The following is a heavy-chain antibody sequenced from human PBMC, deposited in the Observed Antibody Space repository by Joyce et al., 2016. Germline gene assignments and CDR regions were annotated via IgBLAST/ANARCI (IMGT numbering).Heavy chain of an antibody. CDR3: AKILTATDSSRWFLDY. J-gene: IGHJ4*02. V-gene: IGHV3-30*18. D-gene: IGHD6-13*01. CDR2: ISYDGIYK. Sequence: QVQLVESGGGVVQPGRSLRLSCAASGLTLSNYGVHWVRQAPGKGLEWVAVISYDGIYKYYADSVKGRFTICRDNSKNTVFLEMNSLRTEDTAVYYCAKILTATDSSRWFLDYWGQGTLVTVSS. CDR1: GLTLSNYG.